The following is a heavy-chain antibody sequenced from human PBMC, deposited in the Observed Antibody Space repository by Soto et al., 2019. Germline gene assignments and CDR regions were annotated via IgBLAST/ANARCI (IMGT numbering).Heavy chain of an antibody. D-gene: IGHD5-18*01. J-gene: IGHJ4*02. Sequence: PGESLKISCKGSGYTFTDYWIGWVRQMPGKGLEWMGIIYPGDSDVRYSPSFQGQVTISADKSINTAYVQWSSLKASDTAMYYCATGSDRGYTYGPDYWGQGTLVTVSS. CDR3: ATGSDRGYTYGPDY. CDR2: IYPGDSDV. V-gene: IGHV5-51*01. CDR1: GYTFTDYW.